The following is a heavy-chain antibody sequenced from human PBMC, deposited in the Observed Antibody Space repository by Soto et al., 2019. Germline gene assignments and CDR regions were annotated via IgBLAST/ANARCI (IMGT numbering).Heavy chain of an antibody. D-gene: IGHD3-10*01. V-gene: IGHV3-30*18. CDR3: AKDFKVSGSHYGTLNYYYGMDV. CDR2: ISYDGYLK. Sequence: PGGSVRLSCAASGFTFSTYGMQWGRQAPCKGLEWVAVISYDGYLKYYVDAVKGRFTVARDNSKNTLFLEMNSLRVEDTAVYFCAKDFKVSGSHYGTLNYYYGMDVWGQGTTVTVSS. J-gene: IGHJ6*02. CDR1: GFTFSTYG.